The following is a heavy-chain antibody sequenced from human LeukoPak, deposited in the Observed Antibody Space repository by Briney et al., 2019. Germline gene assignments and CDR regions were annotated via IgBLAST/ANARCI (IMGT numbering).Heavy chain of an antibody. D-gene: IGHD3-9*01. CDR1: GFTFSSYS. V-gene: IGHV3-21*01. CDR3: ARDILTGYANPFDY. J-gene: IGHJ4*02. Sequence: GGSLRLSCAASGFTFSSYSMNWVRQAPGKGLEWVSSISSTSGYIYYADSVKGRFTISRDNAKNSLYLQMSSLRAEDTAMYYCARDILTGYANPFDYWGQGTLVTVSS. CDR2: ISSTSGYI.